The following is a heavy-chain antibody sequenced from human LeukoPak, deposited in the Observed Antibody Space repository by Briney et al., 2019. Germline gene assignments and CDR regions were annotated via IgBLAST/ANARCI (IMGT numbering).Heavy chain of an antibody. J-gene: IGHJ3*02. CDR2: ISSSSNYL. CDR3: ARAYYYDSSGYYWEAFDI. CDR1: GFTFSSYS. V-gene: IGHV3-21*01. Sequence: GGSLRLSCAASGFTFSSYSMSWVRQAPGKGLEWVSFISSSSNYLYYADSVKGRFTISRDNAKNSLYLQMNSLRAEDTAVYYCARAYYYDSSGYYWEAFDIWGQGTMVTVSS. D-gene: IGHD3-22*01.